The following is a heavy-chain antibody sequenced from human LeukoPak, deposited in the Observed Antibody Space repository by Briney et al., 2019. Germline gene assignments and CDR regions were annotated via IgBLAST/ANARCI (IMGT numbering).Heavy chain of an antibody. CDR3: VASGPPAPANWFDP. CDR2: IHDSGDT. Sequence: SETLSLTCTVSDGSITSYYWRWIRQPPGKGLEWIGYIHDSGDTRYNPSLKSRVTMSIDTSKYQFSLKVNFVTAADTAVYYCVASGPPAPANWFDPWGQGTLVTVSS. V-gene: IGHV4-59*03. J-gene: IGHJ5*02. D-gene: IGHD6-13*01. CDR1: DGSITSYY.